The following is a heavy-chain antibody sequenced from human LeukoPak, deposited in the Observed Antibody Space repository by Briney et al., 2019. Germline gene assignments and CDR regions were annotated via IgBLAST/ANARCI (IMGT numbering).Heavy chain of an antibody. CDR2: IYTSGST. D-gene: IGHD6-19*01. V-gene: IGHV4-61*02. Sequence: SETLSLTCTVSGGSISSGSYYWSWIRQPAGKGLEWIGRIYTSGSTNYNPSLKSRVTISVDTSKNQFSLNLSSVTAADTAVYYCAREYTLYRSGWFLDYWGQGTLVTVSS. J-gene: IGHJ4*02. CDR3: AREYTLYRSGWFLDY. CDR1: GGSISSGSYY.